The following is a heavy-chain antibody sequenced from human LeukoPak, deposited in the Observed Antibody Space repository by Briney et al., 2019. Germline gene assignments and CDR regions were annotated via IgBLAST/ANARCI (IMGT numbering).Heavy chain of an antibody. V-gene: IGHV3-48*01. Sequence: PGGSLRLSCAASGFTFSSYSMNWVRQAPGKGLEWVSYISSSSSTIYYADSVKGRFTISRDKAKNSLYLQMNSLRAEDTAVYYCARYSSRIDYWGQGTLVTVSS. CDR2: ISSSSSTI. CDR3: ARYSSRIDY. J-gene: IGHJ4*02. D-gene: IGHD6-13*01. CDR1: GFTFSSYS.